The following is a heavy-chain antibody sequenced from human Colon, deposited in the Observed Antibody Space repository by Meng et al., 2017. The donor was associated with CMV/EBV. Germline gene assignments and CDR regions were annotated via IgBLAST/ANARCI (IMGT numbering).Heavy chain of an antibody. V-gene: IGHV1-2*02. J-gene: IGHJ4*02. CDR2: INPNNGGT. CDR3: AKRAWFGELLYLDN. Sequence: ASVKVSCKASGYTFTDYYMHWVRQAPGQGLEWMGWINPNNGGTNYAQKFHDRVTMTRDTSASTVYMDLSRLRSDDTAVYYCAKRAWFGELLYLDNWGQGTLVTVSS. CDR1: GYTFTDYY. D-gene: IGHD3-10*01.